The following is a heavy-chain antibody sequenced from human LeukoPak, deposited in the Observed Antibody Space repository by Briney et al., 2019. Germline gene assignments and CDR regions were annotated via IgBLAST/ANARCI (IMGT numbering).Heavy chain of an antibody. Sequence: PSGGSLRLSCAASGFTFSGSAMHWVRQASGKGLEWVGRIRSKANSYATAYAASVKGRFTISRDDSKNTAYLQINSLKTEDTAVYYCTYDYGDYDDAFDIWGQGTMVTVSS. D-gene: IGHD4-17*01. V-gene: IGHV3-73*01. J-gene: IGHJ3*02. CDR2: IRSKANSYAT. CDR1: GFTFSGSA. CDR3: TYDYGDYDDAFDI.